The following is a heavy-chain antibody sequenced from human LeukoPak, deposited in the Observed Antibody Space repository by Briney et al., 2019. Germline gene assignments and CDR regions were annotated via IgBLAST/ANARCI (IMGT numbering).Heavy chain of an antibody. CDR3: TTEDDFWTGYDAFDI. V-gene: IGHV3-15*01. CDR2: IKSKTDGGTT. CDR1: GFTFSNAW. Sequence: GGSLRLSCAASGFTFSNAWMSWVRQAPGKGLEWVGRIKSKTDGGTTDYAAPVKGRFTISRDDSKNTLYLQMNSLKTEDTAVYYCTTEDDFWTGYDAFDIWGQGTMATVSS. D-gene: IGHD3/OR15-3a*01. J-gene: IGHJ3*02.